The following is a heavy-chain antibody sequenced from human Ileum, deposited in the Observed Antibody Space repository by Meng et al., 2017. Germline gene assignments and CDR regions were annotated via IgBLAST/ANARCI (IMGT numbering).Heavy chain of an antibody. CDR2: ISPDGSST. Sequence: GESLKISCAASGFRFSSYGMHWVRQAPGQGLVWVSRISPDGSSTYYADSVKGRFTISRDNAKNTVYLQMNSLRGEDTAVYCCARAESRNYGNLDYWGQGTLVTVSS. J-gene: IGHJ4*02. CDR3: ARAESRNYGNLDY. V-gene: IGHV3-74*01. D-gene: IGHD1-14*01. CDR1: GFRFSSYG.